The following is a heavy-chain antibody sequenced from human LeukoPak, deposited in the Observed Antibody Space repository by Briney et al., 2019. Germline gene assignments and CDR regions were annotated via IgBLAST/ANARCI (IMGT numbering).Heavy chain of an antibody. Sequence: GGSLRLSCAASGFTFDNYRMSWVHQAPGKGPEWVSTVNADGGNTYYADSVKGRFTISRDNSKSTLILQMNSLRVEDTALYYCTKRVKYGGTWDHFADWGQGTLVTVSS. CDR3: TKRVKYGGTWDHFAD. CDR1: GFTFDNYR. V-gene: IGHV3-23*01. CDR2: VNADGGNT. D-gene: IGHD1-26*01. J-gene: IGHJ4*02.